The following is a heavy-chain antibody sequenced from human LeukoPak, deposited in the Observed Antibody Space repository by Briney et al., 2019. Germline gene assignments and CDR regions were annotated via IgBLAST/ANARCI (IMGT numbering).Heavy chain of an antibody. CDR3: ARGLLHWNYYDSSGSAEISC. CDR1: GYTFTGYY. J-gene: IGHJ4*02. Sequence: ASVKVSCKASGYTFTGYYMHWVRQAPGQGLEWMGRINPDSGGTNYAQKFQGRVTMTRDTSISTAYMELSRLRSDDTAVYYCARGLLHWNYYDSSGSAEISCWGQGTLVPVSS. V-gene: IGHV1-2*06. D-gene: IGHD3-22*01. CDR2: INPDSGGT.